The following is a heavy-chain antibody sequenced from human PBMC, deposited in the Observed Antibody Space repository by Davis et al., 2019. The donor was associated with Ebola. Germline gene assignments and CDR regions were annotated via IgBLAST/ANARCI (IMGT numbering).Heavy chain of an antibody. CDR1: GFTFSSYE. D-gene: IGHD6-19*01. CDR3: ARTGYSSGWYPGWFDP. CDR2: ISSMSSTI. J-gene: IGHJ5*02. V-gene: IGHV3-48*02. Sequence: GESLKISCAASGFTFSSYEMNWVRQAPGKGLEWVSYISSMSSTIYYADSVKVRFTISRDNAKNSLYLQMNSLRDEDNAVYYCARTGYSSGWYPGWFDPWGQGTLVTISS.